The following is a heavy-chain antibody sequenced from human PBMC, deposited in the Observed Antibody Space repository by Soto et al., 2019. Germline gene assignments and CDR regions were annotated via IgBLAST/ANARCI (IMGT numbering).Heavy chain of an antibody. CDR3: AREQQLVLSPHFDY. D-gene: IGHD6-13*01. CDR1: GYTFTSYD. CDR2: IIPNCGTA. Sequence: GASVKVSCKASGYTFTSYDINWVRQATGQGFEWMGGIIPNCGTANYVQKFQGRVTITADESTSTAYMELSSLRSEDTAVYYCAREQQLVLSPHFDYWGQGTLVTVSS. V-gene: IGHV1-69*13. J-gene: IGHJ4*02.